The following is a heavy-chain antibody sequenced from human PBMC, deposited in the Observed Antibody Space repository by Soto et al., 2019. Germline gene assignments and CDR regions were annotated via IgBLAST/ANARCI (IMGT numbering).Heavy chain of an antibody. CDR1: GGSISSGGYY. V-gene: IGHV4-31*03. Sequence: QVQLQESGPELVKPSQTLSLTCTVSGGSISSGGYYWSWIRQHPGQGLVWIGYIYYSGSTYYNPSRKSRVTISVDTSKNQFSLKLSSVTAADTAVYYCARDRGDFWSGYYRRYFDYWGQGTLVTVSS. CDR2: IYYSGST. CDR3: ARDRGDFWSGYYRRYFDY. D-gene: IGHD3-3*01. J-gene: IGHJ4*02.